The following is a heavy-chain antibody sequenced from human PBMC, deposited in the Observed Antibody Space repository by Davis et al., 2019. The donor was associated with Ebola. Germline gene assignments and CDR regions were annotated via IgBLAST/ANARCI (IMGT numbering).Heavy chain of an antibody. CDR1: GYTFTSYA. J-gene: IGHJ4*02. V-gene: IGHV1-2*06. CDR3: ATRAGHTYGFR. D-gene: IGHD3-10*01. Sequence: AASVKVSCKASGYTFTSYAMNWVRQAPGQGLEWMGRINPGTGDTNYAQKFQGRVTLTRDTSISTAYMELNSLKSDDTAVYFCATRAGHTYGFRWGQGALVSVSS. CDR2: INPGTGDT.